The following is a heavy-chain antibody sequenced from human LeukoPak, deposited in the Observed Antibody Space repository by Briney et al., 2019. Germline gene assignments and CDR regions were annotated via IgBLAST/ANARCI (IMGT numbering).Heavy chain of an antibody. CDR2: INPSGGST. Sequence: GASVKVSCKASGYTFTSYYMHWVRQAPGQGLEWMGIINPSGGSTSYAQKFQGRVTMTTDTSTSTAYMEMRSLRSDDTAVYYCARLGRWEPKPGDAFDFWGQGTMVTVSS. CDR3: ARLGRWEPKPGDAFDF. J-gene: IGHJ3*01. V-gene: IGHV1-46*01. D-gene: IGHD1-26*01. CDR1: GYTFTSYY.